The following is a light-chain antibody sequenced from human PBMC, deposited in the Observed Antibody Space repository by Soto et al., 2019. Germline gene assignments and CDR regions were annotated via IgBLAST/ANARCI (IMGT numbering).Light chain of an antibody. CDR2: GAS. J-gene: IGKJ1*01. CDR3: HQYNNWWT. CDR1: QTVSTR. Sequence: EIVMTQSPATLSVSPGERATLSCRATQTVSTRLAWYQQKPGRPPRLLIYGASTRASGVPARFSGSGSGTEFTLTISSLQSEDSAVYYCHQYNNWWTFGHGTKVDNK. V-gene: IGKV3-15*01.